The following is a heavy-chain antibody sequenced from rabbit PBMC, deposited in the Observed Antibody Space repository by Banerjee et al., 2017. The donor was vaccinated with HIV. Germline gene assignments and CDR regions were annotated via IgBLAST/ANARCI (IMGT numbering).Heavy chain of an antibody. CDR3: ARDLAGAIGWNFGL. CDR2: IGSGNSGDT. Sequence: EESGGDLVKPEGSLTLTCTASGFSFSSSYWICWVRQAPGKGLEWIACIGSGNSGDTYYASWAKGRFTISKTSSTTVPLQMTSLTAADTATYFCARDLAGAIGWNFGLWGPGTLVTVS. V-gene: IGHV1S45*01. CDR1: GFSFSSSYW. D-gene: IGHD4-1*01. J-gene: IGHJ4*01.